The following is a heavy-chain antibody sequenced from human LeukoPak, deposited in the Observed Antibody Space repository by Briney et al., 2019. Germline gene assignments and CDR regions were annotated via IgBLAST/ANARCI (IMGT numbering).Heavy chain of an antibody. CDR2: FKSKTDGGTT. CDR3: TKDIGYFDY. Sequence: GGSLRLSCAASGFTFSKAWMSWVRQAPGKGLEWVGRFKSKTDGGTTDYAAPVKGRFIVSRDDSKNTLYLQMNSLKTEDTAVYYCTKDIGYFDYWGQGTLVTVSS. V-gene: IGHV3-15*01. J-gene: IGHJ4*02. CDR1: GFTFSKAW.